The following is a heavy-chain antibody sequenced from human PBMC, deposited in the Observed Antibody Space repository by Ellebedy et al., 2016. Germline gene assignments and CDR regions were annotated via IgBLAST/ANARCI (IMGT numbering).Heavy chain of an antibody. CDR3: ASRDGYNDYYYYYGMDV. J-gene: IGHJ6*02. CDR1: GYTFTSYG. D-gene: IGHD5-24*01. CDR2: ISTYNGNT. Sequence: ASVKVSCXSSGYTFTSYGISWVRQAPGQGLEWMGWISTYNGNTHYAQKFQGRVTITADESTSTAYMELGSLRSEDTAVYYCASRDGYNDYYYYYGMDVWGQGTTVTVSS. V-gene: IGHV1-18*01.